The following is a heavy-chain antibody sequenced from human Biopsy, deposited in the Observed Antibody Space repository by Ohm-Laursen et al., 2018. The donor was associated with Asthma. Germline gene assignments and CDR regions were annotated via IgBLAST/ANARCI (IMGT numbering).Heavy chain of an antibody. J-gene: IGHJ4*02. CDR3: AKELFTGWELRRGPDS. Sequence: SLRLSCSASGFSFSNFGMHWVRQAPGKGLGRVAVISFDGSNEDYADSVKGRFTISRDNSKYTLFLEMNSLRPEDTAVYYCAKELFTGWELRRGPDSWGQGTLVTVSS. D-gene: IGHD1-26*01. V-gene: IGHV3-30*18. CDR1: GFSFSNFG. CDR2: ISFDGSNE.